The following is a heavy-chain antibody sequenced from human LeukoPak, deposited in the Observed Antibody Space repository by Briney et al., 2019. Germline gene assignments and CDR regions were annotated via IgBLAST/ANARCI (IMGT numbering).Heavy chain of an antibody. V-gene: IGHV3-53*01. J-gene: IGHJ4*02. D-gene: IGHD3-22*01. CDR3: AKVEGTSDSSGYYLDY. Sequence: PGGSLRLSCAVSGFTVSSNYMSWVRQAPGKGLEWVSVLYSGGNTYYADSVKGRFTISRDNSKNTLYLQMNSLRAEDRAVYYCAKVEGTSDSSGYYLDYWGQGTLVTVSS. CDR1: GFTVSSNY. CDR2: LYSGGNT.